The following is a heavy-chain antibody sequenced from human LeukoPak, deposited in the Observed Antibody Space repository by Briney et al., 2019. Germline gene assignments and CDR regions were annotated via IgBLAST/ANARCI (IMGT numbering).Heavy chain of an antibody. Sequence: GWSLRLSCAASGFTFSSYAMHWVRQAPGKGLEGVAVISYDGSNKYYADSVKGRFTISRDNSKNTLYLQMNSLRAEDAAVYYCATDSGVGMATTFSILDIWGQGTMVTVSS. D-gene: IGHD5-24*01. V-gene: IGHV3-30*04. CDR1: GFTFSSYA. CDR2: ISYDGSNK. J-gene: IGHJ3*02. CDR3: ATDSGVGMATTFSILDI.